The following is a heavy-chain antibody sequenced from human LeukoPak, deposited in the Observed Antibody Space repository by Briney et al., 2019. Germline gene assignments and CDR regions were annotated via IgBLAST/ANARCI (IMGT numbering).Heavy chain of an antibody. CDR1: GYTFTGYY. J-gene: IGHJ6*02. CDR3: ARGRGFLEWLPTIDYYYYYGMDV. Sequence: ASVKVSCKASGYTFTGYYMHWVRQAPGQGLEWMGWINPNSGGTNYAQKFQGRVTMTRDTSISTAYMELSRLRSEDTAVYYCARGRGFLEWLPTIDYYYYYGMDVWGQGTTVTVSS. V-gene: IGHV1-2*02. D-gene: IGHD3-3*01. CDR2: INPNSGGT.